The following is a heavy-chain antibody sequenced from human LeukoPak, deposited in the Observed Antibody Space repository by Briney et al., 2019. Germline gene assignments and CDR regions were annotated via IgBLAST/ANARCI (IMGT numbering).Heavy chain of an antibody. CDR3: ARDALGNWYFDL. CDR2: ISVSSTYI. Sequence: GGSLRLSCAASGFTFSSYSMNWVRQAPGKGLEWVSSISVSSTYIYYADSVKGRFTISRDNAKNSLYLQMNSLRAEDTAVYYCARDALGNWYFDLWGRGTLVTVSS. D-gene: IGHD7-27*01. J-gene: IGHJ2*01. CDR1: GFTFSSYS. V-gene: IGHV3-21*01.